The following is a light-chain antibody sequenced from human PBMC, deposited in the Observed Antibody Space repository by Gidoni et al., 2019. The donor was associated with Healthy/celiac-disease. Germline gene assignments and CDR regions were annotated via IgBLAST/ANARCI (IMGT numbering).Light chain of an antibody. CDR3: QQYGSSPPVT. CDR1: QSGSSSY. Sequence: EMVLPHSPGTLSLSPGERATLSCRASQSGSSSYLAWYQQKPGQAPRLLIYGASSRATGIPDRFSGSGSGTDFTLNISRLEPEDFAVYYCQQYGSSPPVTFGQGTRLEIK. V-gene: IGKV3-20*01. CDR2: GAS. J-gene: IGKJ5*01.